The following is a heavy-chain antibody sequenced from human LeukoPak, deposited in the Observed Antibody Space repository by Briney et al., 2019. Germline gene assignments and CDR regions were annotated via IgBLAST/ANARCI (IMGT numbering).Heavy chain of an antibody. CDR2: IYTSGST. Sequence: TPSQTLSLTCTVSGGSISSGDYYWGWIRQPAGKGLEWIGHIYTSGSTNYNPSLKSRVTISVDTSKNQFSLKLNSVTAADTAVYYCARDVGYCSSTSCYGVYFDYWGQGTLVTVSS. CDR3: ARDVGYCSSTSCYGVYFDY. D-gene: IGHD2-2*01. V-gene: IGHV4-61*09. CDR1: GGSISSGDYY. J-gene: IGHJ4*02.